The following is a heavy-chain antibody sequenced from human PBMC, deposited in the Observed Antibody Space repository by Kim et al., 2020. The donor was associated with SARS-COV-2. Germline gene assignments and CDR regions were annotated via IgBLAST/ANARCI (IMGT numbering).Heavy chain of an antibody. D-gene: IGHD3-10*01. V-gene: IGHV1-18*01. CDR2: ISIYNGDT. CDR1: NYTFSTYG. CDR3: ARDGTMVRGVITHYYDMDV. J-gene: IGHJ6*02. Sequence: ASVKVSCKASNYTFSTYGISWVRQAPGQGLEWMGWISIYNGDTNYAQNLQGRVTMTTDTSTSTAYVELRSLRSDDTAVYYCARDGTMVRGVITHYYDMDVWGQGTTVTVSS.